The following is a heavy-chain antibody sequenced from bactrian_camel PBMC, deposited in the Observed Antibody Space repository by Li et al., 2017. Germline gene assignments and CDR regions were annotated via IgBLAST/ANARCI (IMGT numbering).Heavy chain of an antibody. CDR2: IHSHGGST. CDR1: GFTFSSYA. J-gene: IGHJ6*01. Sequence: VQLVESGGGLVEPGGALRLSCAASGFTFSSYAMSWVRQAPGKGLEWISAIHSHGGSTYYTDAVKGRFTISRDNAKNTLYLQMNSLEVEDTAMYYCATRRYCTSMSPAAFGYWGQGTQVTVS. V-gene: IGHV3S31*01. D-gene: IGHD1*01. CDR3: ATRRYCTSMSPAAFGY.